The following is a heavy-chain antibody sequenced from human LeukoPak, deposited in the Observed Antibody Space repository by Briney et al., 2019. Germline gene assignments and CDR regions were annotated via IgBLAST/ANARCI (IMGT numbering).Heavy chain of an antibody. D-gene: IGHD1-26*01. Sequence: PSETLSLTCAGSGYSISRGYYWGWIPQPPGKGLGWIGSIYHSGSTYYNPSLQGRVTISVDTSKRQFPLKLISVTAADTAVYYCARDPRGIVGANHNWFDPWGQGTLVTVSS. CDR3: ARDPRGIVGANHNWFDP. CDR2: IYHSGST. J-gene: IGHJ5*02. V-gene: IGHV4-38-2*02. CDR1: GYSISRGYY.